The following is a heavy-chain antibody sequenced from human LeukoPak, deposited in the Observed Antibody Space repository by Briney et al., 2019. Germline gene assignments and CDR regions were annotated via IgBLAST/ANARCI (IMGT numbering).Heavy chain of an antibody. J-gene: IGHJ5*02. CDR3: ARGAAAAHRTNWFDP. CDR2: INAGNGNT. CDR1: GYTFTSYA. V-gene: IGHV1-3*01. Sequence: ASVKVSCKASGYTFTSYAMHWVRQAPGQRLEWMGWINAGNGNTKYSQKFQGRVTITRDTSASTAYMELSSLRSEDTAVYYCARGAAAAHRTNWFDPWGQGTLVTVSS. D-gene: IGHD6-13*01.